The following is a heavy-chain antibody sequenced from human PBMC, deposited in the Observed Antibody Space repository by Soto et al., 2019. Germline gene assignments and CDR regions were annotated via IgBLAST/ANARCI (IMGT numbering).Heavy chain of an antibody. Sequence: PGESLKISCKGSGYSFTSYWIGWVRQMPGKGLEWMGIIYPGDSDTRYSPSFQGQVTISADKSISTAYLQWSSLKASDTAMYYCAIPPIDDYGDYYFDNWGQGTQVTVSS. CDR1: GYSFTSYW. CDR2: IYPGDSDT. CDR3: AIPPIDDYGDYYFDN. V-gene: IGHV5-51*01. J-gene: IGHJ4*02. D-gene: IGHD4-17*01.